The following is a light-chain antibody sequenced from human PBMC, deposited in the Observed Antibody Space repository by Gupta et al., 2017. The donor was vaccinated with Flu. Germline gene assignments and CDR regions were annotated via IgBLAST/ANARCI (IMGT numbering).Light chain of an antibody. J-gene: IGLJ2*01. Sequence: QSALTQPASVSGSPGPSITISCTGTSSDVGGYQYISWYQQHPGKAPKLMIYEVNVRPSGVSTRFSASKSGNSASLSISGLQADDEADYYCSSYSSSTTSIIFGGGTKLTVL. V-gene: IGLV2-14*01. CDR1: SSDVGGYQY. CDR3: SSYSSSTTSII. CDR2: EVN.